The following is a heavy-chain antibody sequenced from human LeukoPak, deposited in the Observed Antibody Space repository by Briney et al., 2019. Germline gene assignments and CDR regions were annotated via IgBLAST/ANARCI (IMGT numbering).Heavy chain of an antibody. CDR2: IRYDGSNK. CDR3: ARGRCSGGSCYSDYYYGMDV. CDR1: GFTFSSYA. V-gene: IGHV3-30*04. J-gene: IGHJ6*02. Sequence: GRSLRLSCAASGFTFSSYAMHWVRQAPGKGLEWVAFIRYDGSNKYYADSVKGRFTISRDNSKNTLYLQMNSLGAEDTAVYYCARGRCSGGSCYSDYYYGMDVWGQGTTVTVSS. D-gene: IGHD2-15*01.